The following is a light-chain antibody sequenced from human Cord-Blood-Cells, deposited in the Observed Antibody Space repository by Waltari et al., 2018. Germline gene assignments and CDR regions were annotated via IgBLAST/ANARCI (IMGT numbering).Light chain of an antibody. CDR3: QAWDSSTYVV. CDR1: KLGDKY. Sequence: SYELTQPPSVSVSPGQTASITCPGDKLGDKYACWYQQKPGLSPVLVIYQDSKRPSGIPERFSGSNSGNTATLTISGTQAMDEADYYCQAWDSSTYVVFGGGTKLTVL. CDR2: QDS. J-gene: IGLJ2*01. V-gene: IGLV3-1*01.